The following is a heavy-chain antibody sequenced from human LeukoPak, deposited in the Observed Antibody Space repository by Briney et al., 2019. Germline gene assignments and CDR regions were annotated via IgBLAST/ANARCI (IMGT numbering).Heavy chain of an antibody. D-gene: IGHD2-21*02. CDR3: ARCGGDCNWFDP. CDR2: IYYSGST. V-gene: IGHV4-39*07. Sequence: PSETLSLTCTVSGGSISSSSYYWGWIRQPPGKGLEWIGSIYYSGSTYYNPSLKSRVTISVDTSKNQFSLKLSSVTAADTAVYYCARCGGDCNWFDPWGQGTLVTVSS. CDR1: GGSISSSSYY. J-gene: IGHJ5*02.